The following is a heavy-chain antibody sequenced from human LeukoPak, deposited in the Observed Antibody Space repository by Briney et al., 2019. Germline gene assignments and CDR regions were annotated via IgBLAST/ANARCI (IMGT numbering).Heavy chain of an antibody. V-gene: IGHV3-30*18. J-gene: IGHJ5*02. Sequence: GSLRLSCAASGFTFSSYGMHWVRQAPGKGLEWVAVISYDGSNKYYADSVKGRFTISRDNSKNTLYLQMNSLRAEDTAVYYCAKPAGYCSGGSCQPNWFDPWGQGTLVTVSS. CDR1: GFTFSSYG. D-gene: IGHD2-15*01. CDR2: ISYDGSNK. CDR3: AKPAGYCSGGSCQPNWFDP.